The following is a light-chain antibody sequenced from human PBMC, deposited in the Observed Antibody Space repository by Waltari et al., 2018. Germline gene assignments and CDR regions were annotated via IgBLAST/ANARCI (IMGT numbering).Light chain of an antibody. V-gene: IGKV4-1*01. CDR3: QQYYSTPPA. CDR1: QSVLYSSNTKNY. CDR2: WAS. J-gene: IGKJ4*01. Sequence: DIVMTQSPDSLAVSLGERATINCKSIQSVLYSSNTKNYLAWYQQKPGQPPKLLIYWASTRESGVPDRFSGSGSGTDFTLTISSLQAEDVAVYYCQQYYSTPPAFGGGTKVGIK.